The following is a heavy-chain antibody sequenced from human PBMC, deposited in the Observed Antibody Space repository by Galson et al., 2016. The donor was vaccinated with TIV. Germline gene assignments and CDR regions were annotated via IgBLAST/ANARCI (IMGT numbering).Heavy chain of an antibody. J-gene: IGHJ5*02. D-gene: IGHD2-2*01. V-gene: IGHV4-61*05. Sequence: ETLSLTCTVSGGSISSSSYYWGWIRQPPGKGLEWIGEIHHSVGINYNPSLKSRVTISLDKSRNQFSLNLNSVTAADTAVYYCARVRRYCITTSCYLDPWGQGTLVTVSS. CDR2: IHHSVGI. CDR3: ARVRRYCITTSCYLDP. CDR1: GGSISSSSYY.